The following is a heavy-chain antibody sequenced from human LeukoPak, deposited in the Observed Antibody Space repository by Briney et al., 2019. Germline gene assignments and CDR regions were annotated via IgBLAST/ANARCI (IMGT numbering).Heavy chain of an antibody. V-gene: IGHV3-21*01. CDR2: ISSSSNNI. J-gene: IGHJ4*02. D-gene: IGHD2-2*01. CDR3: ARGYQRPDC. Sequence: GRSLRLSCAASRLTFTTYTMNWVRQAPRKWLEWDSSISSSSNNINYADSEKGRFTISRDNAMNSVHLQMNSLRVEDTAVYYCARGYQRPDCWGQETLITVSS. CDR1: RLTFTTYT.